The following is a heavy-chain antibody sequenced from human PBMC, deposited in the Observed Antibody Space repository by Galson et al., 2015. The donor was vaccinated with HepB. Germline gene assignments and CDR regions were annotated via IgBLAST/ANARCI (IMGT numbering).Heavy chain of an antibody. CDR2: IYYSGST. V-gene: IGHV4-59*08. Sequence: TLSLTCTVSGGSISSYYWSWIRQPPGKGLEWIGYIYYSGSTNYNPSLKSRVTISVDTSKNQFSLKLSSVAAADTAVYYCARHVLREHYYYGMDVWGQGTTVTVSS. CDR3: ARHVLREHYYYGMDV. CDR1: GGSISSYY. J-gene: IGHJ6*02. D-gene: IGHD2/OR15-2a*01.